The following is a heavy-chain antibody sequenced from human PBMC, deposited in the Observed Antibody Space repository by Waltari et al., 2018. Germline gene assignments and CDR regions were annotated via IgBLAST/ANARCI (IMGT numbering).Heavy chain of an antibody. CDR1: GGTFSSYA. CDR2: IIPIFGTA. J-gene: IGHJ5*02. V-gene: IGHV1-69*13. CDR3: ARVGSPYCTGGVCYGPSWFDP. D-gene: IGHD2-8*02. Sequence: QVQLVQSGAEVKKPGSSVKVSCKASGGTFSSYAISWVRQAPGQGLEWMGGIIPIFGTANYAQKFQGRVTITADESTSTAYMELSSLGSEDTAVYYCARVGSPYCTGGVCYGPSWFDPWGQGTLVTVSS.